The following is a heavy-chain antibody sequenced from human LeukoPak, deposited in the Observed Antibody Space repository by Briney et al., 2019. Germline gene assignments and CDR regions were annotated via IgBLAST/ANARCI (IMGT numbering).Heavy chain of an antibody. D-gene: IGHD2-21*01. CDR2: ISAYNGNT. Sequence: ASVKVSCKXSGYTFTSYGISWVRQAPGQGLERMGWISAYNGNTNYAQKLQGGVTMTTDTSTSTAYMELRSLRSDDTAVYYCARVIAIKVGFDYWGQGTLVTVSS. CDR1: GYTFTSYG. V-gene: IGHV1-18*01. J-gene: IGHJ4*02. CDR3: ARVIAIKVGFDY.